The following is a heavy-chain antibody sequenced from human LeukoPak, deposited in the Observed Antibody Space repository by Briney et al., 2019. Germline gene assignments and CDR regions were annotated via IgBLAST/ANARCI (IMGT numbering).Heavy chain of an antibody. D-gene: IGHD2-15*01. CDR1: GFTFISYS. CDR2: ISSSSSYI. CDR3: ARDRGEYCSGGSCYYFDY. V-gene: IGHV3-21*01. J-gene: IGHJ4*02. Sequence: GGSLRLFCAASGFTFISYSMNWVRQAPVKGLELVSSISSSSSYIYYADSVKGRFTISRDNAKNSLYLQMNSLRAEDTAVYYCARDRGEYCSGGSCYYFDYWGQGTLVTVSS.